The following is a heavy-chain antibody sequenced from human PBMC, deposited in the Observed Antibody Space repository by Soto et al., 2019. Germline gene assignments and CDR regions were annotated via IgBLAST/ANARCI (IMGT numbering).Heavy chain of an antibody. Sequence: PGGSLRLSCSASGFTFSSYDMHWVRQGTGKGLEWVSAMGTTGDTYYAGSVKGRFTISRENAKNSLYLQMNSLRAGDTAIYFCARAIGPTLFDYWGQGTLVTVSS. CDR1: GFTFSSYD. CDR3: ARAIGPTLFDY. V-gene: IGHV3-13*04. CDR2: MGTTGDT. J-gene: IGHJ4*02. D-gene: IGHD3-22*01.